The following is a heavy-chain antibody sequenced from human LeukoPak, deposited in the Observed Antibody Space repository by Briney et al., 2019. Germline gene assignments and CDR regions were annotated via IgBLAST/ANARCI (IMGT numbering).Heavy chain of an antibody. J-gene: IGHJ4*02. Sequence: GGSLRLSCAASGFTFSSYTMHWIRQAPGKGLEWVSSISGSNSYIFYADSVKGRFTVSRDNAKDSLYLQMNSLRAEDTAVYYCARALTTLTYEGYWGQGTLVTVPS. CDR3: ARALTTLTYEGY. CDR2: ISGSNSYI. CDR1: GFTFSSYT. V-gene: IGHV3-21*01. D-gene: IGHD1-1*01.